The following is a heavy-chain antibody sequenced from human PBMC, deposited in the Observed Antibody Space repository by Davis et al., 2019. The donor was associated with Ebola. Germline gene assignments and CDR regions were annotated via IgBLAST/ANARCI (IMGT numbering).Heavy chain of an antibody. CDR1: GYTFTSYY. Sequence: ASVKVSCKASGYTFTSYYMHWVRQAPGQGLEWMGIINPSGGSTSYAQKFQGRVTMTRDTSTSTAYMELSSLRSEDTAVYYCAREESIRAFDIWGQGTMVTVSS. J-gene: IGHJ3*02. V-gene: IGHV1-46*01. CDR3: AREESIRAFDI. CDR2: INPSGGST.